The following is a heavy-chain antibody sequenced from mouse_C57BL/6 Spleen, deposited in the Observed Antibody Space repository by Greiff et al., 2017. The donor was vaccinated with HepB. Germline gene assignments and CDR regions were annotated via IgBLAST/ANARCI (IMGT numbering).Heavy chain of an antibody. CDR3: ARGEITTVVPADY. CDR1: GYTFTSYG. CDR2: IYPRSGNT. D-gene: IGHD1-1*01. Sequence: QVQLKQSGAELARPGASVKLSCKASGYTFTSYGISWVKQRTGQGLEWIGEIYPRSGNTYYNEKFKGKATLTADKSSSTAYMELRSLTSEDSAVYFCARGEITTVVPADYWGQGTTLTVSS. J-gene: IGHJ2*01. V-gene: IGHV1-81*01.